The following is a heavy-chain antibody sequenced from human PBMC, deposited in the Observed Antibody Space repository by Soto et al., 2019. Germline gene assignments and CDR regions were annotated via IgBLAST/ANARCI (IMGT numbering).Heavy chain of an antibody. V-gene: IGHV3-30-3*01. CDR3: AREGRVVTDAIPVLNWFDT. J-gene: IGHJ5*02. CDR1: GFTFSSYA. Sequence: PGWSLRLSCAASGFTFSSYAMHWVRQAPGKGLEWVAVISYDGSNKYYADSVKGRFTISRDNSKNTLYLQMNSLRAEDTAVYYCAREGRVVTDAIPVLNWFDTWGQGTLGIVSA. D-gene: IGHD2-2*02. CDR2: ISYDGSNK.